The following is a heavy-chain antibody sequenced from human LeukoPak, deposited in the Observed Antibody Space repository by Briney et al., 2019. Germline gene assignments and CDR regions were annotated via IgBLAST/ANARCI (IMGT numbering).Heavy chain of an antibody. J-gene: IGHJ4*02. CDR2: INPSGGST. CDR3: ARAGNYYDSSCYLYYFDY. Sequence: GASVKVSCKASGYTFTSYYMHWVRQAPGQGREWMGRINPSGGSTSYAKKFQGRVTMTRDTYTSTDYMELSSLRSDDTSVYYCARAGNYYDSSCYLYYFDYWGQGTLVTVSS. V-gene: IGHV1-46*03. CDR1: GYTFTSYY. D-gene: IGHD3-22*01.